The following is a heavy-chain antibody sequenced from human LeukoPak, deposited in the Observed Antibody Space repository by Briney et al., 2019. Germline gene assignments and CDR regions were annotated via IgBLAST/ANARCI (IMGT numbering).Heavy chain of an antibody. D-gene: IGHD3-16*02. V-gene: IGHV1-8*01. J-gene: IGHJ3*02. CDR1: GYTFTSYD. CDR2: MNPASGNT. Sequence: ASVKVSCKASGYTFTSYDINWVRQATGQGLEWMGYMNPASGNTGYAQKFQGRVTMTTDTSISTAYMELSGLRSEDTAVYYCARVPREIASIWGQGTMVTVSS. CDR3: ARVPREIASI.